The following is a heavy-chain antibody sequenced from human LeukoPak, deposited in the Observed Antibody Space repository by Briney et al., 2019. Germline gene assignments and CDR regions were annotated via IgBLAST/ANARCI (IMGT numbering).Heavy chain of an antibody. CDR3: ARDFHAMVTGWFDP. CDR1: GFTFSSYG. D-gene: IGHD5-18*01. Sequence: GGSLRLSCAASGFTFSSYGMNWVRQAPGKGLEWVSYISSSGSTIYYADSVKGRFTISRDNAKNSLYLQMNSLRAEDTAVYYCARDFHAMVTGWFDPWGQGTLVTVSS. J-gene: IGHJ5*02. V-gene: IGHV3-48*03. CDR2: ISSSGSTI.